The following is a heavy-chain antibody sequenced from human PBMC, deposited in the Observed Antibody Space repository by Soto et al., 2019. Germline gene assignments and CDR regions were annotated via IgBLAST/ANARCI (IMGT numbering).Heavy chain of an antibody. CDR1: GGSISSGGYY. Sequence: QVQLQESGPGLVNPSQTLSLTCTVSGGSISSGGYYWSWIRQHPGKGLEWIGYTFYSGATYYNPSLKSRTIISVDTSKNQFSLTPTSLTAADTAVYYCARVQPYDYGANTGWLDPWGQGTLVTVSS. V-gene: IGHV4-31*03. CDR2: TFYSGAT. CDR3: ARVQPYDYGANTGWLDP. J-gene: IGHJ5*02. D-gene: IGHD4-17*01.